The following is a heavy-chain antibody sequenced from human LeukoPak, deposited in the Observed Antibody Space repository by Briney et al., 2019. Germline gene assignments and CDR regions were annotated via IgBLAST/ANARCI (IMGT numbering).Heavy chain of an antibody. CDR3: ARHDYGASQANWFDP. Sequence: PSETLSLTCIVSGDSISSSPYYWGWIRQPLGKGLEWIGNIYYSGSTYYNPSLKSRVTISVDTSKNQFSLRLSSVTAADTAVYYCARHDYGASQANWFDPWGQGTLVTGSS. CDR1: GDSISSSPYY. V-gene: IGHV4-39*01. CDR2: IYYSGST. D-gene: IGHD4-17*01. J-gene: IGHJ5*02.